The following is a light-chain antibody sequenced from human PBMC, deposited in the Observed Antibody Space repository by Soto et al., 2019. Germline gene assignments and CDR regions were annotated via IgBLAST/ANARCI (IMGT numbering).Light chain of an antibody. V-gene: IGKV1-5*03. CDR2: KAS. Sequence: DIQMTQSPSTLSASVGDRVTITCRASQSISSWLAWYQQKPGKAPKLLIYKASSLESGVPSRFSGRGSGTEVILTIRSLQPDDFANYCCQQYYSYPWTFGQGTKVEIK. J-gene: IGKJ1*01. CDR1: QSISSW. CDR3: QQYYSYPWT.